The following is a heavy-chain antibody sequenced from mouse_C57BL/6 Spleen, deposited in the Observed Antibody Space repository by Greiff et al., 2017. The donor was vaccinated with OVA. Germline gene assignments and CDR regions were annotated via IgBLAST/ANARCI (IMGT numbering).Heavy chain of an antibody. CDR2: INPNNGGT. D-gene: IGHD1-1*01. J-gene: IGHJ3*01. V-gene: IGHV1-22*01. Sequence: DVQLQESGPELVKPGASVKMSCKASGYTFTDYNMHWVKQSHGKSLEWIGYINPNNGGTSYNQKFKGKATLTVNKSSSTAYMELRSLTSEDSAVYYCARADYYGSSPAWFAYWGQGTLVTVSA. CDR3: ARADYYGSSPAWFAY. CDR1: GYTFTDYN.